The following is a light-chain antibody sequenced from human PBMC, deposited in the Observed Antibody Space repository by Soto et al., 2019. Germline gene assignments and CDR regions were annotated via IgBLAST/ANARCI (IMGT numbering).Light chain of an antibody. CDR3: QKYNSVPWT. V-gene: IGKV1-27*01. CDR1: QGISNY. Sequence: DFQMTQSPSSLSAFVGNRVTITCRASQGISNYLAWYQQKPGKVPKPLIYGASTLQSGVPYRFSGSGSGTDFSLTISSLQAEDVAIYYCQKYNSVPWTFGQGTKVEIK. J-gene: IGKJ1*01. CDR2: GAS.